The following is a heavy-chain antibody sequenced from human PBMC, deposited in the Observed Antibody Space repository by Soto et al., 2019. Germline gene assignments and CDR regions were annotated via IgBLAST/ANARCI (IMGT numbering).Heavy chain of an antibody. CDR1: GGSISSSSYY. CDR2: IYYSGST. D-gene: IGHD2-15*01. Sequence: QLQLQESGPGLVKPSETLSLTCTVSGGSISSSSYYWGWIRQPPGKGLEWIGSIYYSGSTYYNPSLKSRVTISVDTSKNQFSLKLSSVTAADTAVYYCARQDGYIVVVVAATPFAFDIWGQGTMVTVSS. CDR3: ARQDGYIVVVVAATPFAFDI. J-gene: IGHJ3*02. V-gene: IGHV4-39*01.